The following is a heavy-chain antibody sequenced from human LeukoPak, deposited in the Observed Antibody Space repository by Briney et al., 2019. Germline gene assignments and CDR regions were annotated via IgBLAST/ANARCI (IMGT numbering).Heavy chain of an antibody. CDR1: GFTFDDYA. CDR2: ISWNSGSI. Sequence: GGSLRLSCAASGFTFDDYAMHWVRQAPGKGLEWVSGISWNSGSIGYADSVKGRFTISRDNAKNSLYLQMNSLRAEDTALYYCAKGTFYYYYMDVRGKGTAVTVSS. V-gene: IGHV3-9*01. CDR3: AKGTFYYYYMDV. J-gene: IGHJ6*03.